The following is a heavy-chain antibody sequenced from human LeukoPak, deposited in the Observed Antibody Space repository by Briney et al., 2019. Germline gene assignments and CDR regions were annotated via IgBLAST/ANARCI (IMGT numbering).Heavy chain of an antibody. CDR2: TNSNGAVI. CDR3: ARDPDSDYDFDY. D-gene: IGHD4-11*01. Sequence: PGGSLRLSCAASGFSFNDYGINWVRRAPGKGLEWLSHTNSNGAVISYADSVKGRFTVSRDTAKSSLYLQMNGLRVEDTAIYFCARDPDSDYDFDYWGQGTLVTVSS. CDR1: GFSFNDYG. V-gene: IGHV3-48*01. J-gene: IGHJ4*02.